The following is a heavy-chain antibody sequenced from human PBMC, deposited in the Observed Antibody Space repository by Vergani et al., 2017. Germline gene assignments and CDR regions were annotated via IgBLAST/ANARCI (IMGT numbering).Heavy chain of an antibody. D-gene: IGHD4-11*01. V-gene: IGHV3-30*03. J-gene: IGHJ5*02. CDR2: ISYDGSNK. CDR1: GFTFSSYG. CDR3: ARMTTVTPFNT. Sequence: QVQLVESGGGVVQPGRSLRLSCAASGFTFSSYGMHWVRQAPGKGLEWVAVISYDGSNKYYADSVKGRFTISRDNSKNTLYLQMNSLRAEDTAVYYCARMTTVTPFNTWGQGTLVTVSS.